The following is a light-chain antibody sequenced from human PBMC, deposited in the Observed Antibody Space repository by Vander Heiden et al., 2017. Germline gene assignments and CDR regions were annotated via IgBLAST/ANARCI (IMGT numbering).Light chain of an antibody. CDR1: QYVSSN. CDR3: QQYNNWPQT. J-gene: IGKJ1*01. CDR2: GAS. V-gene: IGKV3-15*01. Sequence: ISMTQSPATPSVSPGQRATLSCMARQYVSSNLAWSPQKPGQAPRLLIYGASTRATGIPARFSGSGSGTEFTLTISSLQSEDLAVYYCQQYNNWPQTFGQGTKVEIK.